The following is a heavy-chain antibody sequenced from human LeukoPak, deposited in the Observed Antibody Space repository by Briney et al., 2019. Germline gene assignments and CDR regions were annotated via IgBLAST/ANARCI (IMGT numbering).Heavy chain of an antibody. V-gene: IGHV3-30*03. D-gene: IGHD3-10*01. CDR3: VRQGSGLDY. CDR1: AFTFSDHI. J-gene: IGHJ4*02. CDR2: IGKDGGNR. Sequence: PGRSLRLSCAASAFTFSDHIMHSVRQAPGNGLESVAFIGKDGGNRYYADSVKGRFTISRENSKSTLYLQMNSLRVEDTAVYYCVRQGSGLDYWGQGALVTVSS.